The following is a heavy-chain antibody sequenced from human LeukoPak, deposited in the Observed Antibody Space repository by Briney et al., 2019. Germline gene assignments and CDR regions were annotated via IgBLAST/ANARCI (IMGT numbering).Heavy chain of an antibody. Sequence: GASVKVSCKASGYTFTSYYMHWVRQAPGQGLEWMGIINPSGGRTSYAQKFQGRVTMTRDTSTSTVYMELSSLRSEDTAVYYCARDGTSYYYGSGSPHYYGMDVWGKGTTVTVSS. J-gene: IGHJ6*04. CDR1: GYTFTSYY. V-gene: IGHV1-46*01. CDR2: INPSGGRT. D-gene: IGHD3-10*01. CDR3: ARDGTSYYYGSGSPHYYGMDV.